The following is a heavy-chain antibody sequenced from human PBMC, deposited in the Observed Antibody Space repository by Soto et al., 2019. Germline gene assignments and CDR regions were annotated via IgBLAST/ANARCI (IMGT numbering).Heavy chain of an antibody. Sequence: GSVKVSCKASGYTFTIYPMHWVRQAPGQGLEWMGWINAGNGDTKYSQKFQGRVTITRDTSASTAYMELSSLRSEDTAVYYCARDWTHYDSSGPGDYWGQGTLVTVSS. CDR2: INAGNGDT. CDR1: GYTFTIYP. CDR3: ARDWTHYDSSGPGDY. V-gene: IGHV1-3*01. D-gene: IGHD3-22*01. J-gene: IGHJ4*02.